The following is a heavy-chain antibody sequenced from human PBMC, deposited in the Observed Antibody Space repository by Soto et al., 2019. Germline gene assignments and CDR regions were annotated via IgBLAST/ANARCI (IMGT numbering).Heavy chain of an antibody. Sequence: SQTLSLTCAISGDSVSSNSAAWNWIRQSPSRGLEWLGRTYYRSKWYNDYAVSVKSRITINPDTSKNQFSLQLNSVTPEDTAVYYCARDSNDYCSSTSCYSVPSDVFDYWGQGTLVTVSS. CDR2: TYYRSKWYN. D-gene: IGHD2-2*01. CDR1: GDSVSSNSAA. V-gene: IGHV6-1*01. J-gene: IGHJ4*02. CDR3: ARDSNDYCSSTSCYSVPSDVFDY.